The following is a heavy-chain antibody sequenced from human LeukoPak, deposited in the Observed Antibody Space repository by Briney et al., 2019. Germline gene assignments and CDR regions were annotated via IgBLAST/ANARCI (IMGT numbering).Heavy chain of an antibody. D-gene: IGHD3-22*01. J-gene: IGHJ6*02. V-gene: IGHV4-39*01. CDR2: IYYSGGT. CDR1: GGSISSRNYY. Sequence: SETLSLTCSVSGGSISSRNYYWGWIRQPPGKKLEWIGSIYYSGGTYYNPSLKSRVTISVDTSKNQFSLKLNSVTAADTAVYYCATRSYYGTSGVYGMDVWGQGTTVIVSS. CDR3: ATRSYYGTSGVYGMDV.